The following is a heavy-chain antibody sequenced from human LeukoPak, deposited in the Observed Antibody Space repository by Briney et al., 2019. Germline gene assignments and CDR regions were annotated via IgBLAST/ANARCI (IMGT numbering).Heavy chain of an antibody. CDR3: ARGWNSFDY. V-gene: IGHV4-34*01. CDR1: GGSFSGYY. D-gene: IGHD1-1*01. CDR2: INHSGST. Sequence: SETQSLTCAVYGGSFSGYYWSWIRQPPGKGLEWIGEINHSGSTNYNPSLKSRVTISVDTSKNQFSLKLSSVTAADTAVYYCARGWNSFDYWGQGTLVTVSS. J-gene: IGHJ4*02.